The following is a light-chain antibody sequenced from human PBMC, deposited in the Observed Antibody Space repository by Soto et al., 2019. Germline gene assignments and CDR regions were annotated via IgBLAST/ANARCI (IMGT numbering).Light chain of an antibody. J-gene: IGKJ4*01. V-gene: IGKV1-33*01. Sequence: DIRMTQSPSSLSASVGDRVTITCQASQDIGKRLNWYQHKPGKAPKVLIYDASYLETGVPSRVSGRRSGTDFNVTVSSLQPEDFATYYCQQYDTLLTFGGGTKVE. CDR2: DAS. CDR3: QQYDTLLT. CDR1: QDIGKR.